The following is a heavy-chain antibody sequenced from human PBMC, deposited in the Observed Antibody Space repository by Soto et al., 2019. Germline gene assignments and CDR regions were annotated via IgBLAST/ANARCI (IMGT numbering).Heavy chain of an antibody. CDR2: IIPIFGTA. Sequence: QVQLVQSGAEVKKPGSSVKVSCKASGGTFSSYAISWVRQAPGHGLEWMGGIIPIFGTANYAQKFQGRVTITADDSTSTAYMELSSLRSEDTAVYYCARGGWELPIGYWYFDLWGRGTLVTVSS. CDR1: GGTFSSYA. CDR3: ARGGWELPIGYWYFDL. J-gene: IGHJ2*01. D-gene: IGHD1-26*01. V-gene: IGHV1-69*12.